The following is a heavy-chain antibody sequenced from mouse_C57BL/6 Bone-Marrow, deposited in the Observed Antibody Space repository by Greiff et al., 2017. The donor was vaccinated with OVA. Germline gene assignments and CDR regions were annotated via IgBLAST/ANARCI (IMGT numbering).Heavy chain of an antibody. V-gene: IGHV14-4*01. Sequence: VQLQQSGAELVRPGASVKLSCTASGFNIKDDYMHWVKQRPEPGLEWIGWIDPENGDTEYASKFQGKATITADTSSNTAYLQLSSLTSEDTAVYYCTTVSYVWWFAYWGQGTLVTVSA. J-gene: IGHJ3*01. CDR3: TTVSYVWWFAY. CDR2: IDPENGDT. D-gene: IGHD1-1*01. CDR1: GFNIKDDY.